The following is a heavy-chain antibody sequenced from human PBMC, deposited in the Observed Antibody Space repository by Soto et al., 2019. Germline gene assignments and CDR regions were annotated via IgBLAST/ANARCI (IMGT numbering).Heavy chain of an antibody. CDR1: GFTFSSYA. Sequence: PGGSLRLSCAASGFTFSSYAMHWVRQAPGKGLEWVAVISYDGSNKYYADSVKGRFTISRDNSKNTLYLQMNSLRAEDTAVYYCAIALGMTTKQLRDYWGQGTLVTVSS. CDR3: AIALGMTTKQLRDY. J-gene: IGHJ4*02. D-gene: IGHD4-17*01. V-gene: IGHV3-30-3*01. CDR2: ISYDGSNK.